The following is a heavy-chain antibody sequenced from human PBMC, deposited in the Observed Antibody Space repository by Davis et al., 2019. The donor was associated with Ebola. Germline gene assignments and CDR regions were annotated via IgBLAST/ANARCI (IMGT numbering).Heavy chain of an antibody. CDR2: IYPGDSIT. Sequence: PGGSLRLSCKASGYNFTKYWIGWVRQMHGKGTEWMGIIYPGDSITRYSPSSQGQVTISVDKSVTTAYLQWSSLQASDTAMYYCARQFSSTGNYWGQGTLVTVSS. CDR3: ARQFSSTGNY. V-gene: IGHV5-51*01. J-gene: IGHJ4*02. D-gene: IGHD6-19*01. CDR1: GYNFTKYW.